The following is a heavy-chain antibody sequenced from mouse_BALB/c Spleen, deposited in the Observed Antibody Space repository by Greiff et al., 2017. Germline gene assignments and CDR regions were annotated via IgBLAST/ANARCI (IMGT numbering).Heavy chain of an antibody. CDR1: GYNIKDYY. V-gene: IGHV14-4*02. Sequence: VQLQQSGAELVRSGASVKLSCTASGYNIKDYYMYWVKQRPEQGLEWIGWIDPENGDTEYAPKFQGKATMTADTSSNTAYLQLSSLTSEDTAVYYCNALFTTVVARRFAYWGQGTLVTVSA. D-gene: IGHD1-1*01. J-gene: IGHJ3*01. CDR3: NALFTTVVARRFAY. CDR2: IDPENGDT.